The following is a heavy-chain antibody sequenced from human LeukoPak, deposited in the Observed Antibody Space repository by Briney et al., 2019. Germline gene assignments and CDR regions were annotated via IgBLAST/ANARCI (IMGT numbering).Heavy chain of an antibody. V-gene: IGHV1-69*05. D-gene: IGHD7-27*01. Sequence: SVKVSCKASGGTFSSYAISWVRQAPGQGLEWMGRIIPIFGTANYAQKFQGRVTITTDESTSTAYMELSSLRSEDTTVYCWARDSAWGPDFDYWGQGTLVTVSS. J-gene: IGHJ4*02. CDR2: IIPIFGTA. CDR3: ARDSAWGPDFDY. CDR1: GGTFSSYA.